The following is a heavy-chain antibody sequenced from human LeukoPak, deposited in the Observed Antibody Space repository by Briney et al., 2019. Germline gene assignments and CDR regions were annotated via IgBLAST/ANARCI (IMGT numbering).Heavy chain of an antibody. CDR1: GFIFTNYF. V-gene: IGHV3-7*01. J-gene: IGHJ4*02. CDR3: ATDRGWRTSGYYLYYFEY. CDR2: IKHDGSEK. Sequence: GGSLRLSCAASGFIFTNYFMSWVGRAPGKGLEWVASIKHDGSEKYYVDSVRGRFTISRDNTMNSLYLQMSSLRAEDTAVYYCATDRGWRTSGYYLYYFEYWGQGTLVTFSS. D-gene: IGHD3-3*01.